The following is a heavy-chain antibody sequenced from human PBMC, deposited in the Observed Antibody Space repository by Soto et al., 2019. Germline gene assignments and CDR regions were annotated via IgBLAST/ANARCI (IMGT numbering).Heavy chain of an antibody. Sequence: GGSLRLSCSASGFTFSSYAMSWVRQAPGKGLEWVSAISGSGGSTYYADSVKGRFTISRDNSKNTLYLQMNSLRAEDTAVYYCAKGDTRNIVATIFLWDYWGQGTLVTVSS. CDR3: AKGDTRNIVATIFLWDY. CDR2: ISGSGGST. V-gene: IGHV3-23*01. CDR1: GFTFSSYA. D-gene: IGHD5-12*01. J-gene: IGHJ4*02.